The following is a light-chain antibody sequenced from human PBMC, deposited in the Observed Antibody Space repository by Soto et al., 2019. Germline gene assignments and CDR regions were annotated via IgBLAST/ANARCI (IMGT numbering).Light chain of an antibody. CDR1: SNDVGAYNY. CDR3: SSHSSSSPYV. Sequence: QSALTQPASVSGSPGQSITISCTETSNDVGAYNYVSWYQQQPGKAPKLIIYEVSHRPSGVSNRFSGSKSGNTASLTISALHVEDEADYYCSSHSSSSPYVFGTGTKLTVL. V-gene: IGLV2-14*01. CDR2: EVS. J-gene: IGLJ1*01.